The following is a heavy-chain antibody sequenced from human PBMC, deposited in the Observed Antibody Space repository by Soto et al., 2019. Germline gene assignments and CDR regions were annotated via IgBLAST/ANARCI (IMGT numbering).Heavy chain of an antibody. CDR3: ARDTDGLHY. V-gene: IGHV3-74*01. Sequence: GALRLSCAASGLIFSNYKMHWVRQAPGKGLVWVSRINTDGSIIDYADSVKGRFTVSRDNAKNTLYLQMNSLRADDTAVYYCARDTDGLHYWGQGTLVTVSS. CDR2: INTDGSII. J-gene: IGHJ4*02. CDR1: GLIFSNYK.